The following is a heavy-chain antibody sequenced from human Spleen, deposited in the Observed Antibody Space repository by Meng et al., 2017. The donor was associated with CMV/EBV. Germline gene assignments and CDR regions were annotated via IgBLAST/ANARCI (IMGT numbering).Heavy chain of an antibody. D-gene: IGHD3-3*01. Sequence: ASVKVSCKASGYTFTNYDINWVRQATGQGLEWMGWMNPNRGNTGYAQKFQGRVTITRNTSISTPYMELSSLRSEDTAVYYCALGWGGARIGYYDFWSGFYYYGMDVWGQGTTVTVSS. V-gene: IGHV1-8*03. J-gene: IGHJ6*02. CDR2: MNPNRGNT. CDR3: ALGWGGARIGYYDFWSGFYYYGMDV. CDR1: GYTFTNYD.